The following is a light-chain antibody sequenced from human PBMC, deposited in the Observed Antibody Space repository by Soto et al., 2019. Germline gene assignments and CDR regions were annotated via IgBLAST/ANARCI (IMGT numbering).Light chain of an antibody. V-gene: IGKV3-20*01. J-gene: IGKJ3*01. CDR2: GAS. CDR3: QQYGSSPPAVT. CDR1: QSVSSSY. Sequence: EIVLTQSPGTLSLSPGERATLSCRASQSVSSSYLAWYQQKPGQAPRLLIYGASSRATGIPDRFSGSGSGTDFNLTISRLEPEDFAVYYCQQYGSSPPAVTFGPGTKVDIK.